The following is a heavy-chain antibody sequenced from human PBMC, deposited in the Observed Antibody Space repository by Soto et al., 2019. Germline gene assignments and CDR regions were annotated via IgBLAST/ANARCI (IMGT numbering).Heavy chain of an antibody. D-gene: IGHD3-22*01. Sequence: SETLSLTCAVSGGSISSSNWWSWVRQPPGKGLEWIGEIYHSGSTNYNPSLKSRVTISVDKSKNQFSLKLSSVTAADTAVYYCAREADYYDSSGYYPKWFDPWGQGTLVTVFS. CDR1: GGSISSSNW. J-gene: IGHJ5*02. CDR3: AREADYYDSSGYYPKWFDP. V-gene: IGHV4-4*02. CDR2: IYHSGST.